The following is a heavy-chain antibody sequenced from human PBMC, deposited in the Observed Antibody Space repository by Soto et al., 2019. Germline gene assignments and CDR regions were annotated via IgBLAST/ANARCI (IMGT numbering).Heavy chain of an antibody. CDR3: ARVKPDLPYDSSSYYFDY. V-gene: IGHV4-59*08. Sequence: SETLSLTCTVTGDSMNSHYWSWLRQPPGKALEWMGYVYFTGSTNYSPSLESRLTILVDTSKNQFSLKLTSVTAADTAVYYCARVKPDLPYDSSSYYFDYWGQGTLVTVSS. J-gene: IGHJ4*02. CDR1: GDSMNSHY. CDR2: VYFTGST. D-gene: IGHD3-22*01.